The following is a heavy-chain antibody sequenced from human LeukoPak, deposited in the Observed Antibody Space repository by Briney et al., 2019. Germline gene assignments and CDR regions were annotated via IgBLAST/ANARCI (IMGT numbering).Heavy chain of an antibody. Sequence: GGSLRLSCAASGFTFSSYWMSWVRQAPGKGLEWVANIRQDGSEKYYVDSVKGRFTISRDNAKNSLYLQMNSLRAEDTAVYYCARDGVSGSYYNWGQGTLVTVSS. J-gene: IGHJ4*02. V-gene: IGHV3-7*01. CDR1: GFTFSSYW. D-gene: IGHD3-10*01. CDR2: IRQDGSEK. CDR3: ARDGVSGSYYN.